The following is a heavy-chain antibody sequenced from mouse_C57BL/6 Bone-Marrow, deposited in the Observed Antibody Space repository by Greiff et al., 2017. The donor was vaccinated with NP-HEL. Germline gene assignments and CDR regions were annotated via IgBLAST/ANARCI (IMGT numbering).Heavy chain of an antibody. V-gene: IGHV1-54*01. J-gene: IGHJ1*03. Sequence: VQLQQSGAELVRPGPSVKVSCKASGYAFTNYLIEWVKQRPGQGLEWIGVINPGSGGTNYNEKFKGKATLTADKSSSTAYMQLSSLTSEDSAVYIGARWGYYYGSRRYFDVWGTGTTVTVSS. CDR3: ARWGYYYGSRRYFDV. CDR2: INPGSGGT. CDR1: GYAFTNYL. D-gene: IGHD1-1*01.